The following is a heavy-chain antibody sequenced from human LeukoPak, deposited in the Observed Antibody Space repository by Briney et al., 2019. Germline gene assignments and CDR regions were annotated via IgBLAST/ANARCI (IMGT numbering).Heavy chain of an antibody. CDR3: ARGLGPRATFDY. Sequence: SETLSLTCAVYGGSFSGYYWSWIRQPPGKGLEWIGEINHSGSTNYNPSLKSRVTISVDTSKNQFFLKLSSVTAADTAVYYCARGLGPRATFDYWGQGTLVTVSS. CDR2: INHSGST. J-gene: IGHJ4*02. V-gene: IGHV4-34*01. CDR1: GGSFSGYY.